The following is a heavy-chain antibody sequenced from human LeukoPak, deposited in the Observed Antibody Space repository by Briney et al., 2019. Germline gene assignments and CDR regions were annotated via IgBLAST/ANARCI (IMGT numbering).Heavy chain of an antibody. CDR2: ITSSSTYT. V-gene: IGHV3-21*01. Sequence: PGGSLRLSCAASGFTFSIYAMNWVRQAPGKGLEWVSSITSSSTYTYYADSVKGRFTISRDDAKESLYLQMNSLRAHDTAVYYCARDPGDQGSWGQGTLVTVSS. CDR1: GFTFSIYA. J-gene: IGHJ4*02. CDR3: ARDPGDQGS. D-gene: IGHD3-16*01.